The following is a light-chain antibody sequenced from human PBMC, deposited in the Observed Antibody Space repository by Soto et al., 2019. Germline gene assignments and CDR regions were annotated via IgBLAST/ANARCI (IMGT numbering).Light chain of an antibody. J-gene: IGKJ5*01. Sequence: DIQMTQSPSSLSASVVDRVTITCQASQDISNYLNWYQQKPGKAPKLLIYDASNLETGVPSRFTGSGSGTDFTFTITSLQSDDVATYYCQQYASLPITFGQGTRLEIK. V-gene: IGKV1-33*01. CDR1: QDISNY. CDR2: DAS. CDR3: QQYASLPIT.